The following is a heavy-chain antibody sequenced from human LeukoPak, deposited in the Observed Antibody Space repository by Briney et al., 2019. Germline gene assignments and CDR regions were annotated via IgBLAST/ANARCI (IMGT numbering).Heavy chain of an antibody. D-gene: IGHD6-13*01. Sequence: GGSLRLSCAASGVTVGNNYMIWVRQAPGKGLEWVSRIYSGGATNYADSVKGRFTISRDSSKNTLFLQLNSLRAEDTAVYYCARDPSAVALGTSGWGQGTLVTVSS. CDR2: IYSGGAT. V-gene: IGHV3-66*01. CDR3: ARDPSAVALGTSG. J-gene: IGHJ4*02. CDR1: GVTVGNNY.